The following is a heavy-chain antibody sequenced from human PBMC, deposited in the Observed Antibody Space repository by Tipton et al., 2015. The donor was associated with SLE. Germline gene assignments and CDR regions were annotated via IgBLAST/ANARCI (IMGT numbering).Heavy chain of an antibody. Sequence: SLRLSCAASGFTFSSYNMNWVRQAPGKGLEWVSSISSSSSYIYYADSVKGRFTISRDNAKNSLYLQMNSLRAEDTAVYYCARVFSGSYYEAFDVWGQGTMVTVSS. J-gene: IGHJ3*01. V-gene: IGHV3-21*01. D-gene: IGHD1-26*01. CDR3: ARVFSGSYYEAFDV. CDR1: GFTFSSYN. CDR2: ISSSSSYI.